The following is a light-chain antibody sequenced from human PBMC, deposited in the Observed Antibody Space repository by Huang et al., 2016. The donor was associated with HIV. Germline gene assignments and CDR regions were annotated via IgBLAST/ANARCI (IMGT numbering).Light chain of an antibody. CDR1: QSVSSK. Sequence: EIVMTQSPATLSVSPGERATLSCRASQSVSSKLAWYQQKPGQAPRLLIYDASTRAAGIPARFSGSGYGTEFTLTISSLQSEDFAVYYCQQYNNWRTFGQGTKVEIK. CDR2: DAS. CDR3: QQYNNWRT. J-gene: IGKJ1*01. V-gene: IGKV3-15*01.